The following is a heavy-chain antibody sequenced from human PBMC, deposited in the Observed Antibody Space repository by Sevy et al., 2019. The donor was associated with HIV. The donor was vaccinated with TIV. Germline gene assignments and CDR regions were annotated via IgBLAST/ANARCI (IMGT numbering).Heavy chain of an antibody. J-gene: IGHJ4*02. V-gene: IGHV3-15*01. CDR1: GFTFSKAW. Sequence: GGSLRLSCAASGFTFSKAWMTWVRQAPGQGLESVGRIKSRADGGTTDYAAPVKGRFSISRDDSKNTLYLQMNSLKIEDTAVYYCTTKGDFWSGYQFFEYWGQGTLVTVSS. D-gene: IGHD3-3*01. CDR2: IKSRADGGTT. CDR3: TTKGDFWSGYQFFEY.